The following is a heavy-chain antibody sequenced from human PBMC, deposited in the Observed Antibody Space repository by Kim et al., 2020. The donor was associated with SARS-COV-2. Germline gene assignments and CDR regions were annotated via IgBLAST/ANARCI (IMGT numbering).Heavy chain of an antibody. V-gene: IGHV1-2*02. J-gene: IGHJ4*02. CDR3: ARDRASSGWYEGDY. Sequence: ASVKVSCKASGYTFTGYYMHWVRQAPGQGLEWMGWINPNSGGTNYAQKFQGRVTMTRDTSISTAYMELSRLRSDDTAVYYCARDRASSGWYEGDYWGQGTLVTVSS. CDR2: INPNSGGT. CDR1: GYTFTGYY. D-gene: IGHD6-19*01.